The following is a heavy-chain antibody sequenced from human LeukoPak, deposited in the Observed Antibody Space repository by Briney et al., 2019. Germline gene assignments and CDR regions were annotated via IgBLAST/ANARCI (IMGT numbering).Heavy chain of an antibody. Sequence: PGGSLRLSCAASGFTFNTYSMNWVRQAPGKGLEWVSSISVDSNYLYYVDSLRRRFTVSRDNTKNSLYLQMNSLRAEDTAVYYCARGVVDIVAPVDYWGQGTLVTVSS. CDR2: ISVDSNYL. D-gene: IGHD5-12*01. V-gene: IGHV3-21*01. CDR1: GFTFNTYS. J-gene: IGHJ4*02. CDR3: ARGVVDIVAPVDY.